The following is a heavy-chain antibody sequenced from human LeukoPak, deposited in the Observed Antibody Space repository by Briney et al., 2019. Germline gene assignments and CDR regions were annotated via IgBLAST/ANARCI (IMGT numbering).Heavy chain of an antibody. CDR2: IKQDGSEK. V-gene: IGHV3-7*01. D-gene: IGHD6-19*01. CDR1: GFTFNNYW. Sequence: GGSLRLSCATPGFTFNNYWMSWVRQAPGKGLEWVANIKQDGSEKYYVDSVKGRFTISRDDAKNSVYLQMNSLRAEDTAVYYCARDPSLLHSGWYDYWGQGTLVTVSS. CDR3: ARDPSLLHSGWYDY. J-gene: IGHJ4*02.